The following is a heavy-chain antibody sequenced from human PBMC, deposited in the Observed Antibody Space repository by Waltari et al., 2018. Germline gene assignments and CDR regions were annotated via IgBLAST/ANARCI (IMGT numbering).Heavy chain of an antibody. CDR3: TRAARGALGAFDV. CDR2: INPKSGAT. D-gene: IGHD3-16*01. Sequence: QMQLVQSGAEVKKPGASVKVSCKASGYTFNGYYLHWVRQAPGQGLEWIGYINPKSGATNYTQKFHDRVSVTRDTSVSTIYMDLGRLRSDGTAADYCTRAARGALGAFDVWGQGTLISVAS. J-gene: IGHJ3*01. V-gene: IGHV1-2*02. CDR1: GYTFNGYY.